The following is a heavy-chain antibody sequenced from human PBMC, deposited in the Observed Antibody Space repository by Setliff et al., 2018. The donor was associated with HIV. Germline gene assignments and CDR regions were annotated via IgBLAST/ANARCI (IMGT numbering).Heavy chain of an antibody. Sequence: GGSLRLSCAASGFTFSSYSMNWVRQAPGKGLEWVSSISSSSSYIYYADSVKGRFTISRDNAKNSLSLQVNSLRAEDTAVYYCSRSIIRPYRSGYYSWFYFDHWGQGRLVTVSS. CDR1: GFTFSSYS. V-gene: IGHV3-21*01. CDR3: SRSIIRPYRSGYYSWFYFDH. J-gene: IGHJ4*02. D-gene: IGHD3-22*01. CDR2: ISSSSSYI.